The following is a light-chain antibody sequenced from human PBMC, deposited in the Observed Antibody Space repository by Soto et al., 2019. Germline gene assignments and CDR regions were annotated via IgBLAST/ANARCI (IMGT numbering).Light chain of an antibody. CDR3: QQSYSTPIT. CDR2: AAS. CDR1: QSISSY. V-gene: IGKV1-39*01. Sequence: DIQMTHAPSSLSASVGDRVTITCRASQSISSYLNWYQQKPGKAPKLLMYAASSLQSGVPSRFSGSGSGTDFILTISSLQPEDFATYYCQQSYSTPITFGQGTRLEIK. J-gene: IGKJ5*01.